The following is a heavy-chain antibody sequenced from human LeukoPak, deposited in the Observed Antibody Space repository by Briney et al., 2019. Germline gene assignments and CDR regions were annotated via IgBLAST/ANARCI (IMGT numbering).Heavy chain of an antibody. V-gene: IGHV4-34*01. CDR2: INHSGST. CDR3: ARMGLRYYYYYMDV. Sequence: SETLSLTRAVYGEPFSGYYWSWIRQPPGKGLEWSGEINHSGSTNYNPSLKSRVTISVDTSKNQFSLKLSSVTAADTAVYYCARMGLRYYYYYMDVWGKGTTVTVSS. CDR1: GEPFSGYY. D-gene: IGHD5-12*01. J-gene: IGHJ6*03.